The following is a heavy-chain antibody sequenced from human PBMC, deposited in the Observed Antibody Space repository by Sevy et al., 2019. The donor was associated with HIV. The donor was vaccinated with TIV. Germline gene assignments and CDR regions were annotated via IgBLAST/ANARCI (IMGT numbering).Heavy chain of an antibody. J-gene: IGHJ3*02. V-gene: IGHV3-74*01. CDR2: IKSDGSST. D-gene: IGHD3-22*01. Sequence: GGSLRLSCAASGFTFSSYWMHWVRQGPGKGLVWVSRIKSDGSSTGYVDSVKGRFTISRDNAKNTLYLQMNSLRAEDTAVYYCARAWVNFDAFDIWGQGTMVTVSS. CDR1: GFTFSSYW. CDR3: ARAWVNFDAFDI.